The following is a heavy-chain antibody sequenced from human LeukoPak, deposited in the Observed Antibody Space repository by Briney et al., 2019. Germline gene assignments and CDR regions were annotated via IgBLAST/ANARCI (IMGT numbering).Heavy chain of an antibody. CDR2: VSGSGGNT. Sequence: GGSLRLSCAASGFTFSSYWMDWVRQAPGKGLEWVSGVSGSGGNTYYADSVKGRFTISRDNSKNTLYLEMNSLRAEDTAVYYCAREQDIGMVSALDHWGQGTLVTVSS. CDR1: GFTFSSYW. V-gene: IGHV3-23*01. CDR3: AREQDIGMVSALDH. D-gene: IGHD5-18*01. J-gene: IGHJ4*02.